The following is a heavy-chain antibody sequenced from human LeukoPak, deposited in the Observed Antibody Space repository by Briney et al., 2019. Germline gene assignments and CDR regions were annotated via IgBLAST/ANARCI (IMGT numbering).Heavy chain of an antibody. D-gene: IGHD6-6*01. J-gene: IGHJ4*02. V-gene: IGHV3-7*01. CDR1: GFTFRGYW. CDR3: TRGDSSSKIDY. Sequence: PGGSLRLSCAASGFTFRGYWMSWVRQAPGKGLEWVANIKEDRSEKYYVDSVKGRFTISRDNAKNSLNLQMDSLRVEDTAVYYCTRGDSSSKIDYWGQGTLVTVSS. CDR2: IKEDRSEK.